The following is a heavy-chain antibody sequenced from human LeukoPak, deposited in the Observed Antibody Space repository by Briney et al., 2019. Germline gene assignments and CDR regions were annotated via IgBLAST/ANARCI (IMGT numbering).Heavy chain of an antibody. CDR2: INPNNGAT. V-gene: IGHV1-2*02. CDR3: ARDVSHCSSARCYDLNAFDI. Sequence: ASVKVSCTASGYTFSGHNIYWVRQAPGQGLEWMGWINPNNGATNYAQKFQGRVTLTRDTSINTAYMEVNGLRSDDTAVYYCARDVSHCSSARCYDLNAFDIWGQGTMVTVSS. J-gene: IGHJ3*02. D-gene: IGHD2-2*01. CDR1: GYTFSGHN.